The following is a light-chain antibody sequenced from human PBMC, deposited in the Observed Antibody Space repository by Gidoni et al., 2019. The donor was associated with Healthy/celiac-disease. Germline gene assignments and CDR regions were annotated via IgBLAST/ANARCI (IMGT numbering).Light chain of an antibody. V-gene: IGKV1-39*01. CDR3: QQSYSTPFT. Sequence: DIQMTQSPSSLSASVGDRVTITCRASQSISSYLNWYQQKPGKAPKLLIYAASSLQSGVPSMFSGSGSGTDFTLTISRLQPEDFATYYCQQSYSTPFTFGPGTKVDIK. CDR1: QSISSY. J-gene: IGKJ3*01. CDR2: AAS.